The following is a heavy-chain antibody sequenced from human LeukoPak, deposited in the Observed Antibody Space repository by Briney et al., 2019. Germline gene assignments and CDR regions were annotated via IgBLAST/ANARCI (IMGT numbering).Heavy chain of an antibody. V-gene: IGHV3-23*01. D-gene: IGHD6-13*01. J-gene: IGHJ6*02. CDR2: ITGSGGNT. CDR3: AKAASSSWPSYYYGMDV. Sequence: GGSLRLSCAASGFTFSSYSMNWVRQAPGKGLEWVSVITGSGGNTYYADSVKGRFTISKDNSKNTVYLQMSSLRVDDTAVYYCAKAASSSWPSYYYGMDVWGQGTTVTVSS. CDR1: GFTFSSYS.